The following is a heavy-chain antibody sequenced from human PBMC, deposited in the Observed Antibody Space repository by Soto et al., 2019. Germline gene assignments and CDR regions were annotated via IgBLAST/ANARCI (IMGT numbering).Heavy chain of an antibody. CDR1: GFAFSGYA. V-gene: IGHV3-30*14. D-gene: IGHD6-13*01. Sequence: GGSLRLSCAASGFAFSGYAMHWVRQAPGKGLEWVSVISYDGSNQFYADSMKGRLTISRDNSENTLYLQMSSLRGDDTAVYYCARSAGYSTSWYFDYWGQGTLVTVSS. J-gene: IGHJ4*02. CDR2: ISYDGSNQ. CDR3: ARSAGYSTSWYFDY.